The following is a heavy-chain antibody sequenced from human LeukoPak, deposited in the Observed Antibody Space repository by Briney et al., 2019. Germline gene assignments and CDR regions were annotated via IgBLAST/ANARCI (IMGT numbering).Heavy chain of an antibody. D-gene: IGHD1-26*01. V-gene: IGHV4-39*07. Sequence: SETLSLTCTVSGGSISSSSYYWGWIRQPPGKGLEWIGSIYYTGSPYYNPSLKSRVTISVDTSKNQFSLKLSSVTAADTAVYYCARRGSYYYYYYMDVWGKGTTVTVSS. CDR2: IYYTGSP. J-gene: IGHJ6*03. CDR3: ARRGSYYYYYYMDV. CDR1: GGSISSSSYY.